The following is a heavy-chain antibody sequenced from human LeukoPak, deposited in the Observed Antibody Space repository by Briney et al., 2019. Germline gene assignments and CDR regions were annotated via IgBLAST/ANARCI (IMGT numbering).Heavy chain of an antibody. CDR2: IYYSGST. V-gene: IGHV4-59*04. J-gene: IGHJ5*02. CDR1: GGSISSYY. D-gene: IGHD3-16*01. Sequence: SETLSLTCTVSGGSISSYYWSWIRQPPGKGLEWIGNIYYSGSTYYNPSLKGRLTMSVDRSNNLFSLNLNSVTAADTAVYYCARSRGGYGDYGSWFDPWGQGILVTVSS. CDR3: ARSRGGYGDYGSWFDP.